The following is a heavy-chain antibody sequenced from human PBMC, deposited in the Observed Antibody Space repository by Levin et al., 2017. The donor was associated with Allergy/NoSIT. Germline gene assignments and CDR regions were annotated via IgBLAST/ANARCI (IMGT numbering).Heavy chain of an antibody. CDR2: ILSDGTYT. CDR3: ARDGGTNNHDWYFDL. J-gene: IGHJ2*01. D-gene: IGHD1-14*01. CDR1: GFTFSNYR. Sequence: SCAVSGFTFSNYRMHWVRQAPGKGLVWVSRILSDGTYTGYADSVQGRFTISRDNAKNTLFLQMDSLGAEDTAVYYCARDGGTNNHDWYFDLWGRGTLVTVSS. V-gene: IGHV3-74*01.